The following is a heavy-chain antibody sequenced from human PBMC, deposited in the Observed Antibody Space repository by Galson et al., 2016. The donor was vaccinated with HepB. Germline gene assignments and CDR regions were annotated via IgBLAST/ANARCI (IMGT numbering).Heavy chain of an antibody. J-gene: IGHJ5*02. CDR1: GFTFSNYA. V-gene: IGHV3-23*01. Sequence: SLRLSCAASGFTFSNYAMSWVRQAPGKGLEWVSAISGRGGSPYYADSVKGRFTISRDNSKNTLYLQMNSLRVEDTALYYCSKETRSGFYSRWFEPWGQGTLVTVSS. D-gene: IGHD3-3*01. CDR2: ISGRGGSP. CDR3: SKETRSGFYSRWFEP.